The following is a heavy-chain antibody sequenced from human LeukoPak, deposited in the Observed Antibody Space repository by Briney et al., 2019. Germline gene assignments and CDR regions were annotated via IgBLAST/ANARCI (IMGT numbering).Heavy chain of an antibody. CDR1: GFTFSDYY. CDR2: ISTTGSTK. J-gene: IGHJ4*02. D-gene: IGHD4-17*01. Sequence: PGGSLRLSCAASGFTFSDYYMSWIRQAPGKGLEWVSYISTTGSTKYYADSVKGRFTISRDNAKNSLYLQTNSLRAEDTAVYYCARVPTTVTYTDFWGQGTPVTVSS. V-gene: IGHV3-11*01. CDR3: ARVPTTVTYTDF.